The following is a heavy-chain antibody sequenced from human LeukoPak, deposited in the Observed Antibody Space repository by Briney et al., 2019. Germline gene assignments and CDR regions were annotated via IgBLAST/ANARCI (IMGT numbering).Heavy chain of an antibody. Sequence: GGSLRLSCAASGFTFRSHWMSWVRQAPGKGLEWVANINADGSEKFYVDSMKGRFTISRDNAKNSLYLQMNSLRAEDTAVYYCARERNRDMDVWGKGTTVTVSS. CDR2: INADGSEK. CDR1: GFTFRSHW. J-gene: IGHJ6*03. D-gene: IGHD3-10*01. V-gene: IGHV3-7*01. CDR3: ARERNRDMDV.